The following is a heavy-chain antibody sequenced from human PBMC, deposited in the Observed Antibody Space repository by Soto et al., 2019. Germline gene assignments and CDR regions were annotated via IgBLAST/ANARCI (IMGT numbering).Heavy chain of an antibody. Sequence: EVQLVESGGGLVQPGGSLRLSCAASGFTFSNYWMGWVRQAPGKGLEWVDNIDRDGTEKFYVDSVKGRFSISRDNTKDSLSLQMNSLRGEDTGVYYCARDTTTAWSPNWFDPWCQGTLVTVSS. J-gene: IGHJ5*02. CDR3: ARDTTTAWSPNWFDP. V-gene: IGHV3-7*01. D-gene: IGHD4-17*01. CDR1: GFTFSNYW. CDR2: IDRDGTEK.